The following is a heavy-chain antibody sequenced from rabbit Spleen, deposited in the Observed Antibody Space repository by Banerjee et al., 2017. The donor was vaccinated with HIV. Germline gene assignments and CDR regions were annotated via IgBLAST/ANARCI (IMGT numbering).Heavy chain of an antibody. J-gene: IGHJ6*01. CDR1: GFSFSSGYY. D-gene: IGHD8-1*01. V-gene: IGHV1S40*01. CDR2: IDPVFGIT. Sequence: QSLEESGGDLVKPGASLTLTCTASGFSFSSGYYMNWVRQAPGKGLEWIGYIDPVFGITYYANWVNGRFSISRENAQNTVFLQMTSLTAADTATYFCARDAGTSFSTYGMDLWGPGTLVTVS. CDR3: ARDAGTSFSTYGMDL.